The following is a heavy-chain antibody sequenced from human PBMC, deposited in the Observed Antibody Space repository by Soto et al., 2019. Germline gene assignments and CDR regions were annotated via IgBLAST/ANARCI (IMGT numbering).Heavy chain of an antibody. J-gene: IGHJ6*03. CDR2: IIPILGIA. CDR1: GGTFSSYT. V-gene: IGHV1-69*04. Sequence: ASVKVSCKASGGTFSSYTISWVRQAPGQGLEWMGRIIPILGIANYAQKFQGRVTITADKSTSTAYMELSSLRSEDTAVYYCARDDRAEYSSGWATPVGYYYMDVWGKGTTVTVSS. CDR3: ARDDRAEYSSGWATPVGYYYMDV. D-gene: IGHD6-19*01.